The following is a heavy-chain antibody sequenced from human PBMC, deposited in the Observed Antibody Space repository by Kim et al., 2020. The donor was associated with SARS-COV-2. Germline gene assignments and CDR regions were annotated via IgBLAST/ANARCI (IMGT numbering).Heavy chain of an antibody. J-gene: IGHJ6*02. Sequence: GGSLRLSCAASGFTFSSYWMSWVRQAPGKGLEWVANIKQDGSEKYYVDSVKGRFTISRDNAKNSLYLQMNSLRAEDTAVYYCAREAPYPRSSDGMDVWGQGTTVTVSS. V-gene: IGHV3-7*03. CDR1: GFTFSSYW. CDR2: IKQDGSEK. CDR3: AREAPYPRSSDGMDV. D-gene: IGHD2-2*01.